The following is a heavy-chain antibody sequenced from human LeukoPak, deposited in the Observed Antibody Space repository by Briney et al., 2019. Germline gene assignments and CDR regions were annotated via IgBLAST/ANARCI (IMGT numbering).Heavy chain of an antibody. Sequence: SQTLSLTCTVSGGSISSGSYYWSWIRQPAGKGLEWIGRIYTSGSTNYNPSLKSRVIISVDTSKNQFSLKLSSVTAADTAVYYCAREGYDFWSGYPLDYWGQGTLVTVSS. V-gene: IGHV4-61*02. CDR2: IYTSGST. CDR1: GGSISSGSYY. J-gene: IGHJ4*02. CDR3: AREGYDFWSGYPLDY. D-gene: IGHD3-3*01.